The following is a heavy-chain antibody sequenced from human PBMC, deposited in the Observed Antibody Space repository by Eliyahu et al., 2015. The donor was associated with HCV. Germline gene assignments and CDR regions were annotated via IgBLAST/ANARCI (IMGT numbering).Heavy chain of an antibody. CDR3: ARSRLSYGDYEDY. V-gene: IGHV5-10-1*03. J-gene: IGHJ4*02. D-gene: IGHD4-17*01. Sequence: EVQLVQSGAEVKXPGESLRISCKGSXYSXPSYWISWXRQMPGKGLEWMGRIDPSDSYTNYSPSFQGHVTISADKSISTAYLQWSSLKASDTAMYYCARSRLSYGDYEDYWGQGTLVTVSS. CDR2: IDPSDSYT. CDR1: XYSXPSYW.